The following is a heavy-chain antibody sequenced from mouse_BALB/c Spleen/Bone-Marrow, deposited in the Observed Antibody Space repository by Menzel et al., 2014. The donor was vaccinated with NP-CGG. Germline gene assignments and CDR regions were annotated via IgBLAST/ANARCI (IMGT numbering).Heavy chain of an antibody. D-gene: IGHD1-1*01. Sequence: EVKLMESGGGLVQPGGSRKLSCAASGFTFSDYGMAWVRQAPGKGPEWVAFISNLAYSIYYADTVTGRFTISRENAKNPLYLEMSSLRSEDTAMYYCARDYYGSSYWYFDVWGAGTTVTVSS. V-gene: IGHV5-15*02. CDR1: GFTFSDYG. CDR3: ARDYYGSSYWYFDV. CDR2: ISNLAYSI. J-gene: IGHJ1*01.